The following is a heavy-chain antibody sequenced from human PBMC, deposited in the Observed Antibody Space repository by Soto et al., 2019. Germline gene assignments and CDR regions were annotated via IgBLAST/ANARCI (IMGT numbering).Heavy chain of an antibody. CDR3: ARGHYFGSGSTD. Sequence: PSETLSLTCAVSCDSISCGGFSWNWIRQSPGKGLEWIGYIYPSGTSYYNPSLKSRVTISVDKSQNQFSLRLSSMTAADTAVYYCARGHYFGSGSTDWGHGTLVTVSA. CDR1: CDSISCGGFS. V-gene: IGHV4-30-2*06. CDR2: IYPSGTS. J-gene: IGHJ4*01. D-gene: IGHD3-10*01.